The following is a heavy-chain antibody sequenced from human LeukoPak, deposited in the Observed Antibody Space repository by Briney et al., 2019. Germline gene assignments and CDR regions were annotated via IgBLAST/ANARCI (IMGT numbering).Heavy chain of an antibody. CDR3: ARDLDLREGGIDY. J-gene: IGHJ4*02. CDR2: INPNSGGT. Sequence: ASVKVSCKASGYTFTGYYMHWVRQAPGQGLEWTGWINPNSGGTNYAQKFQGRVTMTRDTSISTAYMELSRLRSDDTAVYYCARDLDLREGGIDYWGQGTLVTVSS. D-gene: IGHD3-3*01. V-gene: IGHV1-2*02. CDR1: GYTFTGYY.